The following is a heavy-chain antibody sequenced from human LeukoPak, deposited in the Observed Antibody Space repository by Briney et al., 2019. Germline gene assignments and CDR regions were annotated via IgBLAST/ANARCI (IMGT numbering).Heavy chain of an antibody. CDR1: GFTFSSHV. CDR3: AKRGYYYGSGSSYYFDS. D-gene: IGHD3-10*01. J-gene: IGHJ4*02. Sequence: GSLRLSCAASGFTFSSHVMSWVRQAPGKGLEWVSTISGGGDSTYYADSVKGRFSISRDNSKNTLYLQMNSLRAEDTAVYYCAKRGYYYGSGSSYYFDSWGQGTLVTVSS. V-gene: IGHV3-23*01. CDR2: ISGGGDST.